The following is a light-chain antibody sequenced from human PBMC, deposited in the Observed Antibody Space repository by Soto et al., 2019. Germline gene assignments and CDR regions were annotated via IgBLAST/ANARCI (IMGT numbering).Light chain of an antibody. CDR2: SND. J-gene: IGLJ2*01. CDR1: SSNIGSNT. CDR3: AAWDDSPNGPV. Sequence: QSVLTQPPSASGTPGQRVTISCSGSSSNIGSNTVNWYQQLPGTAPKLLIYSNDQRPSGVPDRFSGSKSGTSASLAISGLQSADEADYYCAAWDDSPNGPVFGGGTKLTVL. V-gene: IGLV1-44*01.